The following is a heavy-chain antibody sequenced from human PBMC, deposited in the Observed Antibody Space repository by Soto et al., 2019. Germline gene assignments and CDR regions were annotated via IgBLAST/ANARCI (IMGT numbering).Heavy chain of an antibody. J-gene: IGHJ4*02. Sequence: VKSSYRASGKKCICWGITCVQQALGQGLEWMGWINAGNGNTKYSQKFQGRVTFTRDTSANTAYMELSSLISEDTAVYYCARPKDYDDCLDLWGQGTLVTVSS. CDR1: GKKCICWG. CDR3: ARPKDYDDCLDL. CDR2: INAGNGNT. D-gene: IGHD3-22*01. V-gene: IGHV1-3*01.